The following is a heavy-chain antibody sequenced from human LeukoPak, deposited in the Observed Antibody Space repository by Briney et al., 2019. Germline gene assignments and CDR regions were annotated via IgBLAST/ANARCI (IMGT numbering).Heavy chain of an antibody. V-gene: IGHV1-2*02. Sequence: ASVKVSCKASGYTFTGYYMHWVRQAPGQGLEWMGWINPNSGGTNYAQKFQGRVTMTRDTSISTAYMELSRLRSDDTAVYYCARGPDFLWFGELDKGFDPWGQGTLVTVSS. D-gene: IGHD3-10*01. CDR2: INPNSGGT. CDR1: GYTFTGYY. CDR3: ARGPDFLWFGELDKGFDP. J-gene: IGHJ5*02.